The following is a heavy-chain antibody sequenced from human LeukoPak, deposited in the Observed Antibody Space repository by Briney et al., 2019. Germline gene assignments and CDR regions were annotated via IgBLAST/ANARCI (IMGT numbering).Heavy chain of an antibody. CDR3: ARARVVTKWIDY. D-gene: IGHD2-21*02. Sequence: GGSLRLSCVASGFIFGDYWMRWVRQAPGKGLEWVANIKQDGSEKYYVDSVKGRFTISRDNAKNSLYLQMNSLRAEDTAVYYCARARVVTKWIDYWGQGTLVTVSS. CDR2: IKQDGSEK. V-gene: IGHV3-7*03. J-gene: IGHJ4*02. CDR1: GFIFGDYW.